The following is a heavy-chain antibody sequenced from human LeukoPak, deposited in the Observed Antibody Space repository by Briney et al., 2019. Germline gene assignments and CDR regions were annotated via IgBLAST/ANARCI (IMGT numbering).Heavy chain of an antibody. CDR2: IYYSGST. CDR1: GGSISSSSYY. J-gene: IGHJ3*02. V-gene: IGHV4-39*07. CDR3: AREIIAARPDAFDI. D-gene: IGHD6-6*01. Sequence: SETLSLTCTVSGGSISSSSYYWGWIRQPPGKGLEWIGSIYYSGSTYYNPSLKSRVTISVDTSKNQFSLKLSSVTAADTAVYYCAREIIAARPDAFDIWGQGTMVTASS.